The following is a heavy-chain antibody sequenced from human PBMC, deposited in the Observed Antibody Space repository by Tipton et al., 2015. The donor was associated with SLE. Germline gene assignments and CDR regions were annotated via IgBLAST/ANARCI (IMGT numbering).Heavy chain of an antibody. CDR3: ARGLGYYMDV. V-gene: IGHV4-34*01. Sequence: LRLSCAVYGGSFSGYYWSWIRQPPGKGLEWIGEINHSGSTNYNPSLKSRVTISVDTSKNQFSLKLSSVTAADTAVYYCARGLGYYMDVWGKGTTVTVSS. D-gene: IGHD7-27*01. J-gene: IGHJ6*03. CDR2: INHSGST. CDR1: GGSFSGYY.